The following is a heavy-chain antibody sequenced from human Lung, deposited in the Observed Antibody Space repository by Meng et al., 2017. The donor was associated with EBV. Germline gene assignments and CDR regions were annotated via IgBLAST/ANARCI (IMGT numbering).Heavy chain of an antibody. CDR3: AREGYYYDSSGYYIPFDF. V-gene: IGHV7-4-1*02. D-gene: IGHD3-22*01. CDR2: INTNNGNP. CDR1: GYTFPSYA. J-gene: IGHJ4*02. Sequence: QVQLVQSGSELKKPGASVKVSCEASGYTFPSYAINWVRQAPGQGLEWMGWINTNNGNPTYAQGFTGRFVLSVDTSVSTAYLQISSLKAEDTAVYYCAREGYYYDSSGYYIPFDFWGQGTLVTVSS.